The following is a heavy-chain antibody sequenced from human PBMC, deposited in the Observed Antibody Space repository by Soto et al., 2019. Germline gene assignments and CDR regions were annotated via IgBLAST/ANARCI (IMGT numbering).Heavy chain of an antibody. CDR3: ARARPITMVRGGPGAFDI. D-gene: IGHD3-10*01. V-gene: IGHV3-53*02. J-gene: IGHJ3*02. CDR1: GFTVSSNY. CDR2: IYSGGST. Sequence: EVQLVETGGGLIQPGGSLRLSCAASGFTVSSNYMSWVRQAPGKGLEWVSVIYSGGSTYYADSVKGRFTISRDNSKNTLYLQKNSPRAEDTAVYYCARARPITMVRGGPGAFDIWGQGTMVTVSS.